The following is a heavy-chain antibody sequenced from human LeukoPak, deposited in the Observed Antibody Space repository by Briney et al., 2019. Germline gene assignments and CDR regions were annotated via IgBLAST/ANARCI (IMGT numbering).Heavy chain of an antibody. J-gene: IGHJ6*03. V-gene: IGHV3-11*01. CDR2: IGGSGTNQ. Sequence: GGSLRLSCAASGFTFSNSYMSWFRQAPGKGLEWLSYIGGSGTNQHYADSVRGRFTISRDNAENSLSLQMDSLRAEDTAVYYCTRPVSPNYFYYMDVWGKGTTVTVSS. D-gene: IGHD4-11*01. CDR1: GFTFSNSY. CDR3: TRPVSPNYFYYMDV.